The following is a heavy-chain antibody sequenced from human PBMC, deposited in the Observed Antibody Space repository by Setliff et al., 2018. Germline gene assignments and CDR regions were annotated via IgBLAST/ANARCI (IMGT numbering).Heavy chain of an antibody. D-gene: IGHD7-27*01. Sequence: GSLILSCASSGFTFSSDPMNWVRQAPRKGLEWLSNICNDGATTSYADSVKVRFTISRDNFKNALFLQMNSLSAEDTAVYYCVRDLHWGFAYWGLGTLVTVSS. CDR1: GFTFSSDP. CDR2: ICNDGATT. V-gene: IGHV3-48*01. CDR3: VRDLHWGFAY. J-gene: IGHJ4*02.